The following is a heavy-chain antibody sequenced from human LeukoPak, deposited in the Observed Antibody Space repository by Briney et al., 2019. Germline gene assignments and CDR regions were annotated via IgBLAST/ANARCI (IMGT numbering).Heavy chain of an antibody. V-gene: IGHV1-18*01. J-gene: IGHJ4*02. CDR1: GYTFTNYG. D-gene: IGHD4-17*01. CDR3: ARDYHDYGDVVYYFDY. CDR2: ISVYNGNT. Sequence: ASVNVSCKASGYTFTNYGISWVRQAPGEGLEWMGWISVYNGNTNYAQKLQGRVTMTTDTSTSTAYMELRSLRSDDTAVYYCARDYHDYGDVVYYFDYWGQGTLVTVSS.